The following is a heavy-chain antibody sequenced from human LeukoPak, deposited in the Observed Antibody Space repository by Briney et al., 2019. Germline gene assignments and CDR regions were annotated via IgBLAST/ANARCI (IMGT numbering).Heavy chain of an antibody. CDR3: SRVRLFGGSRFDY. CDR2: INPDGGNT. D-gene: IGHD3-3*01. Sequence: GASVKVSCKASGYTFTNSYIHWVRQAPGQVLEWMGLINPDGGNTNYAQNFQGRVTLTRDTSRSTVYMELSSLRSEDTAVYYCSRVRLFGGSRFDYWGQGTLVTVSS. J-gene: IGHJ4*02. CDR1: GYTFTNSY. V-gene: IGHV1-46*01.